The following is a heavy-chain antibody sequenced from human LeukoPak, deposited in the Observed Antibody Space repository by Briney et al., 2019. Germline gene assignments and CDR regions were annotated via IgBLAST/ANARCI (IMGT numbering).Heavy chain of an antibody. CDR3: AKSLYGSGSYYNWFDP. Sequence: SETLSLTCAVSGGSISSSYWSWIRQPPGKGLEWIGYIYYSGSTIYNPSLKSRVTISVDTSKNQFSLKLSSVTAADTAVYYCAKSLYGSGSYYNWFDPWGQGTLVTVSS. CDR2: IYYSGST. V-gene: IGHV4-59*12. J-gene: IGHJ5*02. D-gene: IGHD3-10*01. CDR1: GGSISSSY.